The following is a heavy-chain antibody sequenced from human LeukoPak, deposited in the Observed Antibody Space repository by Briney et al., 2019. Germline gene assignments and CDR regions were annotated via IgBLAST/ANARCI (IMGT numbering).Heavy chain of an antibody. J-gene: IGHJ4*02. CDR1: GFTFSSYG. CDR3: AKDGTRWAFDY. CDR2: ISDSGDGT. D-gene: IGHD4-23*01. Sequence: GGSLRLSCAASGFTFSSYGMSWVRQAPGKGLEWVSAISDSGDGTFYADSVKGRVTTSRDTSKNTLYLQMNGLRAEDTALYYCAKDGTRWAFDYWGQGTLVTVSS. V-gene: IGHV3-23*01.